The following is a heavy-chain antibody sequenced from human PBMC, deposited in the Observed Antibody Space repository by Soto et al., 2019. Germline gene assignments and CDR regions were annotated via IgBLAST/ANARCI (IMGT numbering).Heavy chain of an antibody. CDR3: ATSLDYYDSSGYHRD. D-gene: IGHD3-22*01. CDR1: GYTLTELS. J-gene: IGHJ4*02. Sequence: VASVKVSCKVPGYTLTELSMHWVRQAPGKGLEWMGGFDPEDGETIYAQKFQGRVTMTEDTSTDTAYMELSSLRSEDTAVYYCATSLDYYDSSGYHRDWGQGTLVTVS. CDR2: FDPEDGET. V-gene: IGHV1-24*01.